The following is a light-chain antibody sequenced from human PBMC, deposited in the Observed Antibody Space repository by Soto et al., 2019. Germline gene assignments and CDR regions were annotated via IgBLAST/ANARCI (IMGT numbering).Light chain of an antibody. CDR2: AAS. J-gene: IGKJ1*01. CDR1: QGISSY. CDR3: QQYYSYPPGT. V-gene: IGKV1-8*01. Sequence: AIRMTQSPSSLSASTGDRVTITCRASQGISSYLAWYQRKPGKAPKLLIYAASTLQSGVPSRFSGSGSGTDFTLTISCLQSEDFATYYCQQYYSYPPGTFGQGTKVDIK.